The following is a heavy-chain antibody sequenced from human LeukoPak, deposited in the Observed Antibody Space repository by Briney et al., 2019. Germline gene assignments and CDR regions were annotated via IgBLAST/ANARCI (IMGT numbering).Heavy chain of an antibody. CDR2: INTDGSRT. D-gene: IGHD6-25*01. Sequence: GGSLRLSCAASGFTFSSYWMHWVRQAPGKGLVWVSRINTDGSRTSNSVKGRFTISRDNAKNTLYLQMNSLRAEDTAVYYCARVGSGNWYFDLWGRGTLVTVSS. CDR3: ARVGSGNWYFDL. CDR1: GFTFSSYW. V-gene: IGHV3-74*01. J-gene: IGHJ2*01.